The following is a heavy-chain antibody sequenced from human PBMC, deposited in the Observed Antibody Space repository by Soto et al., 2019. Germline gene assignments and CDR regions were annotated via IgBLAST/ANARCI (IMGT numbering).Heavy chain of an antibody. CDR3: AREPGVSSGWYVDY. CDR2: ITSSSSYI. J-gene: IGHJ4*02. Sequence: GGSLRLSCAASGFTFSSHSMNWVRQAPGKGLEWVSSITSSSSYINYADSVKGRFTISRDNAKTSLYLQMSSLRAEDTAVYYCAREPGVSSGWYVDYWGPGTLVTVSS. V-gene: IGHV3-21*01. D-gene: IGHD6-19*01. CDR1: GFTFSSHS.